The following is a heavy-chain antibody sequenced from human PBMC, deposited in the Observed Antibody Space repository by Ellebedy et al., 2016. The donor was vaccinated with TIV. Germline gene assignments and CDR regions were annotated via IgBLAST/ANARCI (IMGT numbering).Heavy chain of an antibody. D-gene: IGHD3-22*01. CDR1: GYTLTELS. V-gene: IGHV1-24*01. CDR2: FDPEDGET. J-gene: IGHJ4*02. Sequence: AASVKVSCKVSGYTLTELSMHWVRQAPGKGLEWMGGFDPEDGETIYAQKFQGRVTMTRDTSTSTVYMGLSSLRSEDTAVYYCASSSSGYSINFHFDYWGQGTLVTVSS. CDR3: ASSSSGYSINFHFDY.